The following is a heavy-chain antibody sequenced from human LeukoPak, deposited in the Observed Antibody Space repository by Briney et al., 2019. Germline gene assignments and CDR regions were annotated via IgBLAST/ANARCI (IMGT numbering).Heavy chain of an antibody. CDR3: AKAETMTQRGYFDY. Sequence: GGSLRLSCAASGFIFSNYGMHWVRQAPGKGLEWAAVVSYDGSNKYYADSVKGRFTISRDNSKNTLSLQMSSLRAEDTAVYYCAKAETMTQRGYFDYWGQGTLVTVSS. D-gene: IGHD1-1*01. V-gene: IGHV3-30*18. CDR2: VSYDGSNK. J-gene: IGHJ4*02. CDR1: GFIFSNYG.